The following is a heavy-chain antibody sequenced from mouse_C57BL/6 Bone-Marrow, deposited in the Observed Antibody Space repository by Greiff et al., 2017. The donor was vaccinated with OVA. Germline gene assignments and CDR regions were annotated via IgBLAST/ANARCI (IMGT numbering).Heavy chain of an antibody. Sequence: QVQLQQPGAELVKPGASVKLSCKASGYTFTSYWMQWVKQRPGQGLEWIGEIDPSDSYTNYNQKFKGKATLTVDTSSSTAYMQLSSLTSEDSAVYYCAREELGRDWFAYWGQGTLVTVSA. D-gene: IGHD4-1*01. CDR2: IDPSDSYT. V-gene: IGHV1-50*01. CDR3: AREELGRDWFAY. CDR1: GYTFTSYW. J-gene: IGHJ3*01.